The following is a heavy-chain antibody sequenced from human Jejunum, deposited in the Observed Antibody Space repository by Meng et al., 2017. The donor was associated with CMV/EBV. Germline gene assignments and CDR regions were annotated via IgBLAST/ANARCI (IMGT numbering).Heavy chain of an antibody. J-gene: IGHJ4*02. V-gene: IGHV3-66*01. Sequence: EVQLVECXGGLVQPRGSRRLSCVASGFAFSNYWMHWVRQAPGKGLVWVSVIYRGGSTYYADSVKGRFIISRDNSKNTLYVQMNSLRGEDTAVYYCAGGDCSSGSCALDYWGRGTLVTVSS. CDR2: IYRGGST. CDR3: AGGDCSSGSCALDY. D-gene: IGHD2-15*01. CDR1: GFAFSNYW.